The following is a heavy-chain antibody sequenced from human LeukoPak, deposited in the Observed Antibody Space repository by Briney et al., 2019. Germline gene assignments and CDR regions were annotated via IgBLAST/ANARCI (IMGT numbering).Heavy chain of an antibody. Sequence: GESLKISCKGSGYSFTGYWIGWVRQMPGKGLEWMGIIYPGDSDTRYSPSFQGQVTISADKSISTAYLQWSSLKASDTAMYYCARHLSGYDPAFDIWGQGTMVTVSS. CDR2: IYPGDSDT. J-gene: IGHJ3*02. CDR3: ARHLSGYDPAFDI. V-gene: IGHV5-51*01. CDR1: GYSFTGYW. D-gene: IGHD5-12*01.